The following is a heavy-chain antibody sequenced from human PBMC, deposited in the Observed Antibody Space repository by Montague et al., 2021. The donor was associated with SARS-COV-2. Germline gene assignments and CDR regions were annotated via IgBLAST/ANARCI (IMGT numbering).Heavy chain of an antibody. CDR3: ARSVDV. CDR1: GVSFSSHW. CDR2: ISPDGSAK. Sequence: LRLSWAAYGVSFSSHWMSWVRKAPGKPLEWVANISPDGSAKFYVGSVKGRFTIFRDNAKTSLYLQMNSLRVEDTAVYYCARSVDVWGQGTLVTVSS. D-gene: IGHD3-3*01. J-gene: IGHJ4*02. V-gene: IGHV3-7*01.